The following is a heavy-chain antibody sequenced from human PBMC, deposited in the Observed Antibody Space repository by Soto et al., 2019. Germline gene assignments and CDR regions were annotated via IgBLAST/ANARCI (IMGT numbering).Heavy chain of an antibody. CDR2: ISTKTGGS. CDR3: ARGGGTSAYEYQVLNAFDM. Sequence: QAQLVQSGAEMKKPGASLKVSCKASGYIFTDYYLHWVRQAPGQGLEPLGWISTKTGGSNHAQKCLGRVNMTRDTPIGTVYLELSSLRSDDTAGYYCARGGGTSAYEYQVLNAFDMWGQGTKVTVSS. J-gene: IGHJ3*02. D-gene: IGHD5-12*01. CDR1: GYIFTDYY. V-gene: IGHV1-2*02.